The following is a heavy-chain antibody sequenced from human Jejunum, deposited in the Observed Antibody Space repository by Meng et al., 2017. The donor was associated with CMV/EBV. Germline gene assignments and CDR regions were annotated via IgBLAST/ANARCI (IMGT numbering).Heavy chain of an antibody. Sequence: AYGYIFANYGVTWVRQAPGQGLEWMGWISAYNGDTNYARKVQGRVTMTTDTSTNTAYMELRSLRSDDTAVYYCTRTPGVGRSGMDVWGQGTTVTVSS. CDR1: GYIFANYG. CDR2: ISAYNGDT. V-gene: IGHV1-18*01. CDR3: TRTPGVGRSGMDV. J-gene: IGHJ6*02. D-gene: IGHD1-26*01.